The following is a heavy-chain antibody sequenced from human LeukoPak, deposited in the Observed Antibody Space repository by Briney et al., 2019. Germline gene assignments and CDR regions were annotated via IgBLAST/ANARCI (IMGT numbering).Heavy chain of an antibody. CDR3: ARGGVPYAFDI. CDR1: TRYFTNYW. V-gene: IGHV3-74*01. D-gene: IGHD2-2*01. CDR2: INGDGSST. J-gene: IGHJ3*02. Sequence: PGGSLRLSCTASTRYFTNYWMHWVRQAPGKGLVWVSHINGDGSSTNYADSVKGRFSISRDNAKNTLYLQMNSLRGDDTAVYYCARGGVPYAFDIWGQGTMVTVSS.